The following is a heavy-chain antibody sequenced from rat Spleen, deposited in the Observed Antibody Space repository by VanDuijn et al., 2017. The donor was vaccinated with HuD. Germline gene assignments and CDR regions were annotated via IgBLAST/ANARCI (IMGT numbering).Heavy chain of an antibody. CDR1: GFTFSNYG. CDR2: ISYDGSST. V-gene: IGHV5-29*01. J-gene: IGHJ1*01. CDR3: ARHGYTTDYYSYWYFDF. D-gene: IGHD1-6*01. Sequence: EVQLVESGGGLVQPGRSLKLSCAASGFTFSNYGMAWVRQAPTKGLEWVAIISYDGSSTYYRDSVKGRFTISRDNAKSTLYLQMDSLRSEDTATYYCARHGYTTDYYSYWYFDFWGPGTMVTVSS.